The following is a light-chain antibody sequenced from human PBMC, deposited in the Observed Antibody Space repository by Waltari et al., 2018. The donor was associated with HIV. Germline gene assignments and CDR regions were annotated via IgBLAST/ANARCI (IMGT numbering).Light chain of an antibody. CDR3: AAWDDSLNGWV. J-gene: IGLJ3*02. CDR2: TNK. V-gene: IGLV1-44*01. CDR1: SSNIGSNT. Sequence: QSVLTQPPSASGTPGQRVTISCSGSSSNIGSNTVNWYHQLPVTAPKLLIYTNKQRPSGVPDRFPGSKSGTSASLAISGLQSEDEADYYCAAWDDSLNGWVFGGGTKLTVL.